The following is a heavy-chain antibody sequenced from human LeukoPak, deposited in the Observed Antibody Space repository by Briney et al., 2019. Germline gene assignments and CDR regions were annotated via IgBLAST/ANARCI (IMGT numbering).Heavy chain of an antibody. CDR2: LSWSSNSI. D-gene: IGHD4-23*01. J-gene: IGHJ4*02. CDR1: GFRFEDYA. CDR3: ARYIETPRRDLDY. Sequence: GRSLRLSCVASGFRFEDYAMHWVRQVPGKGLEWVSGLSWSSNSIVYADSVKGRFTISRDNAKNSLFLQMNSLRPEDTALYYCARYIETPRRDLDYWGQGTLVTVSS. V-gene: IGHV3-9*01.